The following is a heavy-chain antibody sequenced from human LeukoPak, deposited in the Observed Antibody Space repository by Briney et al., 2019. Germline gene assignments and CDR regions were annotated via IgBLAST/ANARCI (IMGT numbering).Heavy chain of an antibody. V-gene: IGHV4-4*07. D-gene: IGHD6-19*01. Sequence: SETLSLTCTVSGDSITSSYWSWIRQPAGKELEWIGRIYSNGITNYNPSLKSRVTMSVDTPKNQFSLNLRSVTAADTAVYYCARGGSGWFYFGYWGQGTLVTVSS. CDR2: IYSNGIT. CDR1: GDSITSSY. J-gene: IGHJ4*02. CDR3: ARGGSGWFYFGY.